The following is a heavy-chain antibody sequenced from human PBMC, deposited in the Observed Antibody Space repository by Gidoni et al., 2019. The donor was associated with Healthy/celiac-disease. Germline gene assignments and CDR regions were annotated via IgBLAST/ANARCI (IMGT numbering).Heavy chain of an antibody. D-gene: IGHD2-2*01. J-gene: IGHJ6*02. Sequence: EVQLVESGGGLVQPGGSLRLSCAASGFPFRSYWMSWVRQAPGKGLELVANIKQDGSEKYYVDSVKGRFTISRDNANNSLYLQMNSLRAEDTAVYYCARDCEGSTSYYYYGMDVWGQGTTVTVSS. CDR2: IKQDGSEK. V-gene: IGHV3-7*03. CDR3: ARDCEGSTSYYYYGMDV. CDR1: GFPFRSYW.